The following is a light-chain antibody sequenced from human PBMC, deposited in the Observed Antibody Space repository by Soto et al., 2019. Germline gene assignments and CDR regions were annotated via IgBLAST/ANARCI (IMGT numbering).Light chain of an antibody. J-gene: IGKJ5*01. CDR1: QSVSSY. CDR3: QQRSNWR. Sequence: EIVLTQSPATLSLSPGERATLSCRASQSVSSYLAWYQQKPGQAPRLLIYDASNRATGIPARFSGSGSGTDFTLTISSLEPEYFAVYYCQQRSNWRFGQGTRLEIK. V-gene: IGKV3-11*01. CDR2: DAS.